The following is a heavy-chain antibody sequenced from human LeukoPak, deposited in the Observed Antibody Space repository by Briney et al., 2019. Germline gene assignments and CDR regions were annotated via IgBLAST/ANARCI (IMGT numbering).Heavy chain of an antibody. CDR2: INHSGST. V-gene: IGHV4-34*01. D-gene: IGHD3-10*01. Sequence: PSETLSLTCAVYGGSFSDYYWSWIRQPPGKGLEWIGEINHSGSTNYNPSLKSRVTISVDTSKNQFSLKLSSVTAADTAVYYCARGLRRRFGEYGFDYWGQGTLVTVSS. CDR1: GGSFSDYY. CDR3: ARGLRRRFGEYGFDY. J-gene: IGHJ4*02.